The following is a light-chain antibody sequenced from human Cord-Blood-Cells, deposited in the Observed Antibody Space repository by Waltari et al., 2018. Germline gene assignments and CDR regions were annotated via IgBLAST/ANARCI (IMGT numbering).Light chain of an antibody. CDR1: SSDVGGYNY. J-gene: IGLJ3*02. CDR2: DVS. Sequence: QSALTQPASVSGSPGQSITISCPGTSSDVGGYNYVLWYQQHPGKAPKLMIYDVSNRPSGVSNRFSGSKSGNTASLTISGLQAEDEADYYCSSYTSSSTRVFGGGTKLTVL. CDR3: SSYTSSSTRV. V-gene: IGLV2-14*01.